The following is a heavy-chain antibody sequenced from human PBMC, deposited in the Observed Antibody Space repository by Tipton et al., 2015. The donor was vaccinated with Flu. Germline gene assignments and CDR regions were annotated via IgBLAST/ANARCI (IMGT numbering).Heavy chain of an antibody. V-gene: IGHV3-30*04. CDR2: ISSDGRNK. CDR1: GFNFGIYP. Sequence: SLRLSCAASGFNFGIYPIHWVRQSPGKGLEWVAVISSDGRNKDYADSVKGRFTISRDNSKNTVYLEINTLSVGDTALYYCARDKSVVVVATGYYYGMDVWGQGTTVTVSS. J-gene: IGHJ6*02. CDR3: ARDKSVVVVATGYYYGMDV. D-gene: IGHD2-15*01.